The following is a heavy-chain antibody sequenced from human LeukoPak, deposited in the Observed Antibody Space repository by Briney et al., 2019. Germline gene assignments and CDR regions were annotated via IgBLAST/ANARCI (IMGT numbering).Heavy chain of an antibody. J-gene: IGHJ4*02. V-gene: IGHV4-59*01. CDR3: ERDVYSSGWYTGGDY. CDR1: GGSISSYY. CDR2: IYYSGST. Sequence: SETLSLTCTVSGGSISSYYWSWIRQPPGKGLEWIGYIYYSGSTNYNPSLKSRVTISVDTSKNQFSLKLSSVTAADTAVYYCERDVYSSGWYTGGDYWGQGTLVTVSS. D-gene: IGHD6-19*01.